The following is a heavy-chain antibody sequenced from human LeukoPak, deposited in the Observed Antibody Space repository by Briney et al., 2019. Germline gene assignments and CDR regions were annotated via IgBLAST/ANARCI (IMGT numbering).Heavy chain of an antibody. CDR2: IYYSGST. D-gene: IGHD5-12*01. J-gene: IGHJ4*02. CDR3: ARQEGVATTFDY. CDR1: GSSISSYY. V-gene: IGHV4-59*01. Sequence: PSETLSLTCTVSGSSISSYYWSWIRQPPGKGLEWIGYIYYSGSTNYNPSLKSRVTISVDTSKNQFSLKLSSVTAADTAVYYCARQEGVATTFDYWGQGTLVTVSS.